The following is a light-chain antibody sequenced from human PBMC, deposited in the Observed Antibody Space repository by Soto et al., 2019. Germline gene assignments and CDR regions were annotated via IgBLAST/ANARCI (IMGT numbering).Light chain of an antibody. CDR2: DVS. CDR3: SSYTISNTLV. Sequence: QSVLTQPASVSGSPGQSITISCTGTSSDVGGYNYVSWYQQYPGKAPKLMIYDVSNRPSGVSNRFSGSKSGNTASLTISGLQAEDEADYYCSSYTISNTLVFGSGPKVTVL. CDR1: SSDVGGYNY. J-gene: IGLJ1*01. V-gene: IGLV2-14*01.